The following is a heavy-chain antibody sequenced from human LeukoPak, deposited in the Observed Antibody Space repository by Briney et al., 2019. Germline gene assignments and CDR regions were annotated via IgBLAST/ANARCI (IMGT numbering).Heavy chain of an antibody. D-gene: IGHD6-13*01. CDR2: IKQDGSEK. CDR1: GFTFSSYW. V-gene: IGHV3-7*01. CDR3: ASRYSSSWWNY. J-gene: IGHJ4*02. Sequence: PGGSLRLSCAASGFTFSSYWMSWVRQAPGKGLEWVANIKQDGSEKYYVDSVKGRFTISRDNAKNPLYLQMNSLRAEDTAVYYCASRYSSSWWNYWGQGTLVTVSS.